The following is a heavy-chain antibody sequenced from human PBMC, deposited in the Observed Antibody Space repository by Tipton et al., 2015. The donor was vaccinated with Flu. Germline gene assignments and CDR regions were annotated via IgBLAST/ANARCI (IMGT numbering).Heavy chain of an antibody. J-gene: IGHJ3*01. V-gene: IGHV3-23*01. CDR2: SSANGDET. CDR3: ATDV. CDR1: GFTFSSSV. Sequence: SPRLSCVGSGFTFSSSVMGWVRQAPGKGLEWVSISSANGDETHHADSVRGRFTISRDNSKKTLYLQMNTLRAEDTAVYYCATDVWGPGTMVTVSS.